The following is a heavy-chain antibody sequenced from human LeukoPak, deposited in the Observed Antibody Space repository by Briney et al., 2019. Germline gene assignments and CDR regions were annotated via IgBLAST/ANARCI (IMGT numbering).Heavy chain of an antibody. J-gene: IGHJ4*01. CDR2: VNPKSGVT. CDR1: GYTFTGYY. V-gene: IGHV1-2*02. Sequence: ASVKVSCKASGYTFTGYYIHWVRQAPGQGLEWMGSVNPKSGVTDYAQKFQGRITLTRDTSSSTAYMELNRLTSDDTAVCYCARDTGFPFFDFWGHGALVTVSS. CDR3: ARDTGFPFFDF.